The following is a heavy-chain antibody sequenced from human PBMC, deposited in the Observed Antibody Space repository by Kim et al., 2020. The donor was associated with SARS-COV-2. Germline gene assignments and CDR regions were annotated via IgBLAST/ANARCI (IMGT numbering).Heavy chain of an antibody. V-gene: IGHV3-15*01. CDR1: GFTFSNAW. J-gene: IGHJ4*02. CDR2: IKSKTDGGTT. CDR3: TTDLAQTYCSSTSCYPRYPDY. D-gene: IGHD2-2*01. Sequence: GGSLRLSCAASGFTFSNAWMSWVRQDPGKGLEWVGRIKSKTDGGTTDYAAPVKGRFTISRDDSKNTLYLQMNSLKTEDTAVYYCTTDLAQTYCSSTSCYPRYPDYWGQGTLVTVSS.